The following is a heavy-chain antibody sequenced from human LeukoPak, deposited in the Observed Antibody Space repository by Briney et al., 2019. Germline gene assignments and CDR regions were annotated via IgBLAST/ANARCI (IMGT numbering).Heavy chain of an antibody. CDR1: GYTFTSYD. CDR3: ARVFKSQGIDP. Sequence: GASVKVSCKASGYTFTSYDINWVRQATGQGLEWMGWMSPNSGNTGYAQEFQGRVTITRNTSISTAYMELSSLRSEDTAVYYCARVFKSQGIDPWGQGTLVTVSS. V-gene: IGHV1-8*03. D-gene: IGHD3-10*01. J-gene: IGHJ5*02. CDR2: MSPNSGNT.